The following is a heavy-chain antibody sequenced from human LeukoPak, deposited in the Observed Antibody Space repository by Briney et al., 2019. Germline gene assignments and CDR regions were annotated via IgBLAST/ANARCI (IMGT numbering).Heavy chain of an antibody. CDR3: ATLKDKWLQSPGTDY. V-gene: IGHV3-23*01. Sequence: PGGSLRLSCAASGFTFSNDVASWVRQAPGKGLEWVSVISGNGVSTNYADSVKGRFTISRDNSKNTVFLQMNSLRAEDTAIYYCATLKDKWLQSPGTDYWGQGTLVTVSS. CDR2: ISGNGVST. CDR1: GFTFSNDV. D-gene: IGHD5-24*01. J-gene: IGHJ4*02.